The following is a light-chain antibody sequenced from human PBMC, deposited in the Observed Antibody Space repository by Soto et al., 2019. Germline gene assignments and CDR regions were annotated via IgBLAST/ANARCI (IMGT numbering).Light chain of an antibody. CDR1: SSNIGSNY. J-gene: IGLJ2*01. CDR3: AAWDDSLNAVV. Sequence: QSALTQPPSASGTPGQRVTISCSGSSSNIGSNYVYWYQQLPGTAPKLLIYRNSQRPSGVPDRISGSKSGTSASLAFSGLRSEDEADYYCAAWDDSLNAVVFGGGTKLTVL. V-gene: IGLV1-47*01. CDR2: RNS.